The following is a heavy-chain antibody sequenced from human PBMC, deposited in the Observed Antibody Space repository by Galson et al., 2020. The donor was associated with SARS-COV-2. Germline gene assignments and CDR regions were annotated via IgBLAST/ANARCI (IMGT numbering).Heavy chain of an antibody. V-gene: IGHV3-72*01. Sequence: GGTLRLYCAGSGFTLSDHFMDWVRQAPGTGLEWVGRTKNKAKSYVTQYDASVKGRFTISRDDSKNSLYLQMNSLKTEDTAVYYCARGHSEGAGDSDCDPCGQGTLVTGSS. CDR3: ARGHSEGAGDSDCDP. D-gene: IGHD3-3*01. CDR1: GFTLSDHF. CDR2: TKNKAKSYVT. J-gene: IGHJ5*02.